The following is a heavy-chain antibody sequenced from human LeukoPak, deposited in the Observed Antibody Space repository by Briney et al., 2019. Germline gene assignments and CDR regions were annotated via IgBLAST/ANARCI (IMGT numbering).Heavy chain of an antibody. D-gene: IGHD4-11*01. J-gene: IGHJ4*02. CDR1: GGSFSGYY. CDR3: ARGRYSNYANDY. V-gene: IGHV4-34*01. CDR2: INHSGST. Sequence: SETLSLICAVYGGSFSGYYWSWIRQPPGKGLEWIGEINHSGSTNYNPSLKSRVTISVDTSKNQFSLKLSSVTAADTAVYYCARGRYSNYANDYWGQGTLVTVSS.